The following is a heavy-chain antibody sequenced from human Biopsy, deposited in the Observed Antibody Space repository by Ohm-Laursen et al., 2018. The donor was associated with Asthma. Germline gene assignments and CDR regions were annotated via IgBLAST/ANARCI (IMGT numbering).Heavy chain of an antibody. Sequence: TLSLTCSVSGGAIRTSGYYWGWIRQPPGKGLEWIGYIYYSGSTNYNPSLKSRVTISVDTSKNQFSLKLSSVTAADTAVYYCASGGIAVAGPSHYYYYYGMDVWGQGTTVTVSS. J-gene: IGHJ6*02. CDR3: ASGGIAVAGPSHYYYYYGMDV. CDR2: IYYSGST. CDR1: GGAIRTSGYY. V-gene: IGHV4-61*05. D-gene: IGHD6-19*01.